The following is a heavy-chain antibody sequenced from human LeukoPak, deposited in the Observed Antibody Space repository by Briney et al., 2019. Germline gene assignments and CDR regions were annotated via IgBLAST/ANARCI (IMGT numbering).Heavy chain of an antibody. J-gene: IGHJ4*02. CDR2: ISSSSYI. V-gene: IGHV3-21*01. CDR3: ARDPDLKYCSSTSCYDDY. CDR1: GFTFSSYS. D-gene: IGHD2-2*01. Sequence: GGSLRLSCAASGFTFSSYSMNWVRQAPGKGLEWVSSISSSSYIYYADSVKGRFTISRDNAKNSPYLQMNSLRAEDTAVYYCARDPDLKYCSSTSCYDDYWGQGTLVTVSS.